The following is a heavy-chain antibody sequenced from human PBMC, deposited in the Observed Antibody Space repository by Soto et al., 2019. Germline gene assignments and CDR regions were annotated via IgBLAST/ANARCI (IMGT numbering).Heavy chain of an antibody. D-gene: IGHD3-10*01. CDR1: GFTVSVNY. J-gene: IGHJ6*02. V-gene: IGHV3-53*01. CDR2: IYSGGST. CDR3: ARGSGSTDYYYGMDV. Sequence: GGSLRLSCAASGFTVSVNYMSWVRQAPGRGLEWVSVIYSGGSTHYADSVRGRFTISRDNSKNTLYLQMNSLRAEDTAVYYCARGSGSTDYYYGMDVWGQGTTVTVSS.